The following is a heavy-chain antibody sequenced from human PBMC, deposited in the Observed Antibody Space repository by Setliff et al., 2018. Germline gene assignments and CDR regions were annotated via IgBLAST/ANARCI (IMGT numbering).Heavy chain of an antibody. J-gene: IGHJ4*02. V-gene: IGHV4-39*01. Sequence: KPSETLSLTCTVSGDSISSSNSFWGWIRQPPGKGLEWIGSIYYSGGTYYNPSLKSQVTLPVDTSKNQFSLRLSSLTAADTAVYYCARRYSTAWFFDYWGQGTLVTVSS. CDR2: IYYSGGT. D-gene: IGHD6-19*01. CDR3: ARRYSTAWFFDY. CDR1: GDSISSSNSF.